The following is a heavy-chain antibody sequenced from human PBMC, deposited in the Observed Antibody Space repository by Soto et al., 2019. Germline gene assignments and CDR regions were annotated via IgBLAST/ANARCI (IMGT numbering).Heavy chain of an antibody. CDR2: ISYDGSNK. J-gene: IGHJ4*02. D-gene: IGHD2-2*01. V-gene: IGHV3-30-3*01. CDR1: GFTFSSYA. Sequence: PGGSLRLSCAASGFTFSSYAMNWVRQAPGKGLEWVALISYDGSNKYYADSVKGRFTISRDSSKNTLYLQMNSLRAADTAVYYCVLCSSTSCHLVSDYWGQGTLVTVSS. CDR3: VLCSSTSCHLVSDY.